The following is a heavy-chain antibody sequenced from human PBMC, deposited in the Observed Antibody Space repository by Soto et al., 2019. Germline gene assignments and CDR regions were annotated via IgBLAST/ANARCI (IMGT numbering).Heavy chain of an antibody. J-gene: IGHJ5*02. Sequence: QVQLVQSGAEVKKPGSSVKVSCKASGGTFSSYAISWVRQAPGQGLEWMGGMIPICGTANYAQKFQGRVTITAHESTSTAHMELSSLRSEAKAVYYCAIEPCRWQQLVHGVDPWGQGTLVTVSS. CDR3: AIEPCRWQQLVHGVDP. CDR2: MIPICGTA. CDR1: GGTFSSYA. D-gene: IGHD6-13*01. V-gene: IGHV1-69*01.